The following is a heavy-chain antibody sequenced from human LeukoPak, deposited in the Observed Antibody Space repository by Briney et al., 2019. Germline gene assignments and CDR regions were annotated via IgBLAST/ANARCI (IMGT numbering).Heavy chain of an antibody. Sequence: ASVKVSCKASGYTFTGYYMHWVRQAPGQGLEWMGWINPNSGGTNYAQKFQGRVTMTRDTSISTAYMELSRLRSDDTAVYYCARASSSWYEWFDPWGQGTLVTVSS. CDR1: GYTFTGYY. CDR2: INPNSGGT. CDR3: ARASSSWYEWFDP. D-gene: IGHD6-13*01. J-gene: IGHJ5*02. V-gene: IGHV1-2*02.